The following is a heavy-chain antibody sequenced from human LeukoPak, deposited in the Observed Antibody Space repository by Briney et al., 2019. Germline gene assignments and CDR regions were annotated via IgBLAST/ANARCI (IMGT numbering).Heavy chain of an antibody. D-gene: IGHD2-15*01. J-gene: IGHJ4*02. Sequence: SETLSLTCTVSGGSISSSSYYWGWIRQPPGKGLEWIGSIYYSGSTYYNPSLKSRVPISVDTSKNQFSLKLSSVTAADTAVYYCASRIPDCSGGSCYSTFWDYWGQGTLVTVSS. CDR2: IYYSGST. CDR3: ASRIPDCSGGSCYSTFWDY. V-gene: IGHV4-39*01. CDR1: GGSISSSSYY.